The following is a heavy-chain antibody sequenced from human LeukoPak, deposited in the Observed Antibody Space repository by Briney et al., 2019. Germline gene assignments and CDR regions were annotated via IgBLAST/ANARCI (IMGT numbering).Heavy chain of an antibody. CDR1: GFPFSSYG. J-gene: IGHJ4*02. D-gene: IGHD3-16*01. CDR3: AKDHAGGIDY. CDR2: ISYDGSNK. Sequence: PGRSLRLSCAASGFPFSSYGMHWVRQAPGKGLEWVAVISYDGSNKYYADSVKGRFTISRDNSKNTLYLQMNSLRAEDTAVYYCAKDHAGGIDYWGQGTLVTVSS. V-gene: IGHV3-30*18.